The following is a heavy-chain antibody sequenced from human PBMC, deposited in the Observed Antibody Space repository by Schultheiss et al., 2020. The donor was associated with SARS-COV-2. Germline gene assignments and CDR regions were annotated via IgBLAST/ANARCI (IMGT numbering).Heavy chain of an antibody. CDR1: GGSVSSGSYY. V-gene: IGHV4-61*01. CDR3: ARDHGGRQWIQLWREGRSGMDV. J-gene: IGHJ6*02. CDR2: IYYSGST. Sequence: SQTLSLTCTVSGGSVSSGSYYWSWIRQPPGKGLEWIGYIYYSGSTNYNPSLKSRVTISVDTSKNQFSLKLSSVTAADTAVYYCARDHGGRQWIQLWREGRSGMDVWGQGTTVTVSS. D-gene: IGHD5-18*01.